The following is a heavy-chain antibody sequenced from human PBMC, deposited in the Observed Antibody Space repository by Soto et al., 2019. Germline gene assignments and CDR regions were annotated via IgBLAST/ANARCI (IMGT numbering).Heavy chain of an antibody. V-gene: IGHV3-21*01. D-gene: IGHD2-2*01. CDR2: IHFSGNDI. Sequence: GSLRLSCAGSGFSFTTHSMNWVRQPPGKGLEWVSSIHFSGNDIYYADSVKGRFTISRDNAKNSLYLQMNSLRAEDTAVYYCARGGDRYCSSTSCYPNWFDPWGQGTLVTVSS. J-gene: IGHJ5*02. CDR1: GFSFTTHS. CDR3: ARGGDRYCSSTSCYPNWFDP.